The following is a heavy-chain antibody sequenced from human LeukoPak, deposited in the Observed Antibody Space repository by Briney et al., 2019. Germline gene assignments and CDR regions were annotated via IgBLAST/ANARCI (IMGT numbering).Heavy chain of an antibody. CDR1: GFTFRSYG. V-gene: IGHV3-30*18. J-gene: IGHJ4*02. CDR3: AKVGDGCNNFDY. Sequence: GRSLRLSCAASGFTFRSYGMHWVRQAPGKGLEWVAVISYDASNKYYADSVKGRFTISRDNSKNTVYLQMNSLRAEDTAVYYCAKVGDGCNNFDYWGQGTLVTVSS. CDR2: ISYDASNK. D-gene: IGHD5-24*01.